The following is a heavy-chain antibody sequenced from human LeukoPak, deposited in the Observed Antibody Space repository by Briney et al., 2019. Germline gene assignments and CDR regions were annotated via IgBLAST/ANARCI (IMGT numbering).Heavy chain of an antibody. V-gene: IGHV3-30*04. CDR3: AREKYGDYAQIFDY. D-gene: IGHD4-17*01. CDR1: GFTFSSYA. Sequence: PGGSLRLSCAASGFTFSSYAMHWVRQAPGKGLEWLAVISYDGSNKYYADSVKGRFTISRDNSKNTLYLQMNSLRAEDTAVYYCAREKYGDYAQIFDYWGQGTLVTVSS. J-gene: IGHJ4*02. CDR2: ISYDGSNK.